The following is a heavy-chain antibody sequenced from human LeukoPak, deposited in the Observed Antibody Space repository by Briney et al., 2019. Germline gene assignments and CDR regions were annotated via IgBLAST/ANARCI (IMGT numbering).Heavy chain of an antibody. V-gene: IGHV3-48*02. CDR1: GFTFSTYN. CDR3: ARNPAGIGDY. Sequence: GGSLRLSCAASGFTFSTYNMNWVRQAPGKGLEWVSFISSGSRIIYDADSVKGRFTVSRDNAKNSLYLQMNSLRDEDTAVYYCARNPAGIGDYWGQGTLVTVSS. J-gene: IGHJ4*02. CDR2: ISSGSRII. D-gene: IGHD1-26*01.